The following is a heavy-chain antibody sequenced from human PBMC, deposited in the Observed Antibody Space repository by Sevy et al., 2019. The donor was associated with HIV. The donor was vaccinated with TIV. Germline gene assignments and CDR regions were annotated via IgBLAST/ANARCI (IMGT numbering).Heavy chain of an antibody. Sequence: GGSLRLSCEASGFNFIEYSMNWVRQAPGKGLEWVSYISSGSSYIFYADSVRGRFTISRDNDKNVVYLNMKRLRTEDTGVYYCARGNYEEGYFDSWGQRTLVTVSS. CDR1: GFNFIEYS. V-gene: IGHV3-21*06. D-gene: IGHD1-7*01. J-gene: IGHJ4*02. CDR3: ARGNYEEGYFDS. CDR2: ISSGSSYI.